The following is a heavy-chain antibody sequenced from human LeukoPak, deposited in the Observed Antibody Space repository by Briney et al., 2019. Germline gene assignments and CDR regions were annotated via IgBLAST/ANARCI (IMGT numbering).Heavy chain of an antibody. Sequence: SETLSLTCTVSGGSISSYYWSWIRQPPGKGLEWIGYIYYSGSTNYNPSLKSRVTISVDTSKNQFSLKLSPVTAADTAVYYCARAQPSYYYYMDVWGKGTTVTVSS. CDR2: IYYSGST. J-gene: IGHJ6*03. CDR1: GGSISSYY. V-gene: IGHV4-59*01. D-gene: IGHD1-14*01. CDR3: ARAQPSYYYYMDV.